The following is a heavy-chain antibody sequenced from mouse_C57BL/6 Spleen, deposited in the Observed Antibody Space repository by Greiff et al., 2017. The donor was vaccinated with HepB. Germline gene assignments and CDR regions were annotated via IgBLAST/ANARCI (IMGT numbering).Heavy chain of an antibody. CDR2: INPSDSET. D-gene: IGHD1-1*01. V-gene: IGHV1-52*01. J-gene: IGHJ1*03. CDR1: GYTFTSYW. CDR3: ARTGLLRYFDV. Sequence: VQLQQPGAELVRPGSSVKLSCKASGYTFTSYWMHWVKQRPIQGLEWIGNINPSDSETHYNQKFKDKATLTVDKSSSTSYMQLSSLTSEDSSVYYCARTGLLRYFDVWGTGTTVTVSS.